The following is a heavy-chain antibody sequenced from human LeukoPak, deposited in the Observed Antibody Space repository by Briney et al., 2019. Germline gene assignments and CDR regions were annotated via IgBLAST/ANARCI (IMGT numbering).Heavy chain of an antibody. Sequence: GGSLRLSCAASGFTFSSYGMHWVRQAPGKGLEWVAVISYDGSNKYYADSVKGRFTISRDNSKNTLYLPMNSLRAEDTAAYSCAKGGDDYGDSYPFDYWGQGTLVTVSS. CDR2: ISYDGSNK. V-gene: IGHV3-30*18. D-gene: IGHD4-17*01. J-gene: IGHJ4*02. CDR1: GFTFSSYG. CDR3: AKGGDDYGDSYPFDY.